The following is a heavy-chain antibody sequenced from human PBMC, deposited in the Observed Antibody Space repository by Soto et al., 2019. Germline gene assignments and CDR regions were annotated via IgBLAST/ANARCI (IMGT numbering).Heavy chain of an antibody. Sequence: GGSLRLSCAASGFICSSYDMSWVRQAPGKGLEWVSTILVDGRTFYVDSVKGRFTISRDSSQNTVYLQMNSLTAGDTALYYCAKATATGGGAFDICGQGTMVTVSS. CDR2: ILVDGRT. D-gene: IGHD2-8*02. J-gene: IGHJ3*02. CDR3: AKATATGGGAFDI. CDR1: GFICSSYD. V-gene: IGHV3-23*01.